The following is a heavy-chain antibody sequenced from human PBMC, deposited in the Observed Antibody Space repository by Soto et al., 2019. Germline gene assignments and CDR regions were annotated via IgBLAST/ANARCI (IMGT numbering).Heavy chain of an antibody. Sequence: EVQLVESGGGLVKPGGSLRLSCAASGFTFSNAWMNWVRQAPGKGLEWVGRIKSKTDGGTTDYAAPVKGTFTISRDDSKNTLYLQMNSLKTEDTAVYYCTSSPNCSGGSCYFDYWGQGTLVTVS. D-gene: IGHD2-15*01. CDR1: GFTFSNAW. V-gene: IGHV3-15*07. CDR3: TSSPNCSGGSCYFDY. J-gene: IGHJ4*02. CDR2: IKSKTDGGTT.